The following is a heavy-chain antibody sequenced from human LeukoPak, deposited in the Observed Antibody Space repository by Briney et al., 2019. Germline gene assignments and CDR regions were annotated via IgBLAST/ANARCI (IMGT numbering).Heavy chain of an antibody. CDR2: IYTRGST. J-gene: IGHJ3*02. D-gene: IGHD2-15*01. Sequence: SETLSLTCTVSGGSINNYYWSWIRQPAGKGLEWIGRIYTRGSTNYNPSLKSRVTMSVDTSKNQVSLKLSSVTAADTAVYYCARGRYCSADICSGGDAFDIWGQGTMVSVSS. V-gene: IGHV4-4*07. CDR3: ARGRYCSADICSGGDAFDI. CDR1: GGSINNYY.